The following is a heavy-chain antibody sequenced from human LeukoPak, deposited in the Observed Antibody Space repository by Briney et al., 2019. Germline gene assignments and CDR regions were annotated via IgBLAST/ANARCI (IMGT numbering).Heavy chain of an antibody. CDR2: ISGYNGNT. Sequence: ASVKVSCKASGYTFRSNDISWVRQAPGQGLEWVGWISGYNGNTKYAQKFHGRVTLTTDTTTSTDYMELSSLSSDDTAVYYCAAAYSSSLDYWGQGTLVTVSS. J-gene: IGHJ4*02. CDR3: AAAYSSSLDY. CDR1: GYTFRSND. D-gene: IGHD6-13*01. V-gene: IGHV1-18*01.